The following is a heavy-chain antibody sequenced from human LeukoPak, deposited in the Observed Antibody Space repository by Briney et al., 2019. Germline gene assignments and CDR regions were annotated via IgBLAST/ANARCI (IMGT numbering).Heavy chain of an antibody. CDR2: ISGSGGST. J-gene: IGHJ4*02. CDR1: GFTFSSYA. V-gene: IGHV3-23*01. D-gene: IGHD7-27*01. CDR3: AKDGINWGSYFDY. Sequence: GGSLRLSCAASGFTFSSYAMSWVRQAPGKGLEWVSAISGSGGSTYYADSVKGRFTISRDNSKNTLYLYMDSLRAEDTAVYYCAKDGINWGSYFDYWGQGTLVTVSS.